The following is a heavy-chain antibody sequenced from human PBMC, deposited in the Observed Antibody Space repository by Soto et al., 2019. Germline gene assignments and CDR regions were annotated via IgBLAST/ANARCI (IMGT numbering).Heavy chain of an antibody. CDR2: IHVTGNT. V-gene: IGHV4-59*01. CDR3: ARGPFFARYQPFDA. CDR1: GGSMNNYL. Sequence: PETLSPTCTVPGGSMNNYLRSWIRQIPGDGLEWIGSIHVTGNTYHNPSLKSPVTISIDASKTQFFLTLTSVTAADTAVYYCARGPFFARYQPFDAWGRGILVTAPQ. J-gene: IGHJ4*02. D-gene: IGHD1-20*01.